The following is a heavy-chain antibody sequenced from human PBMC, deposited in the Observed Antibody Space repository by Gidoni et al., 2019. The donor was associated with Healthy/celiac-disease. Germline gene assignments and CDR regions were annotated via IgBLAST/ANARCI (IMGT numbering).Heavy chain of an antibody. CDR1: GFTFSSYA. CDR2: ISGSGGST. V-gene: IGHV3-23*01. D-gene: IGHD6-13*01. J-gene: IGHJ5*02. Sequence: EVQLLESGGGLVQPGGSLRLYCAASGFTFSSYAMSWVRQAPGKGLEWVSAISGSGGSTYYADSVKGRFTISRDNSKNTLYLQMNSLRAEDTAVYYCAKEGGKMGSSWYLRWFDPWGQGTLVTVSS. CDR3: AKEGGKMGSSWYLRWFDP.